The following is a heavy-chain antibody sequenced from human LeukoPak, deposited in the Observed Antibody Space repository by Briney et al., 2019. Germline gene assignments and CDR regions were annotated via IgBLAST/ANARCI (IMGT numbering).Heavy chain of an antibody. V-gene: IGHV1-46*01. Sequence: GASVKVSCKASGYTFTNYYIHWVRQAPGQGLEWMGVINPSGGSTSYAQMFQGRVTMTRDRSTNTLYMELSSLRPEDTAVYFCARGRGYSTSSPSDYWGQGTLVTVSS. CDR2: INPSGGST. CDR1: GYTFTNYY. CDR3: ARGRGYSTSSPSDY. J-gene: IGHJ4*02. D-gene: IGHD5-18*01.